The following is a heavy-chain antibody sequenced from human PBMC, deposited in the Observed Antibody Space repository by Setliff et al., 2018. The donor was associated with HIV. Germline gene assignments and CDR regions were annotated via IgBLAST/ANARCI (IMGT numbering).Heavy chain of an antibody. Sequence: GASVKVSCKASGYTFTNYGISWVRQAPGQGLEWMGWISAYNGNTNYAQEVQGRVTLTTDTSTSTAYMDLRNLTSDDTAVYYCARDLFGSWYTGSSGLAHWGQGTLVTVS. CDR1: GYTFTNYG. CDR3: ARDLFGSWYTGSSGLAH. V-gene: IGHV1-18*01. J-gene: IGHJ4*02. CDR2: ISAYNGNT. D-gene: IGHD2-2*02.